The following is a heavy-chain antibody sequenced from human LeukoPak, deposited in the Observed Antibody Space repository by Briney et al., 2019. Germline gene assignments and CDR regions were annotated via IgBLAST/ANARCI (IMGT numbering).Heavy chain of an antibody. CDR3: ARASTDLTGYPTFDY. CDR1: GGSISSYY. Sequence: SETLSLTCTVSGGSISSYYWSWIRQPPGKGLEWIGYIYYSESTNYNPSLKSRVTISVDTSKNQFSLKLSSVTAADTAVYYCARASTDLTGYPTFDYWGQGTLVTVSS. D-gene: IGHD3-9*01. J-gene: IGHJ4*02. CDR2: IYYSEST. V-gene: IGHV4-59*01.